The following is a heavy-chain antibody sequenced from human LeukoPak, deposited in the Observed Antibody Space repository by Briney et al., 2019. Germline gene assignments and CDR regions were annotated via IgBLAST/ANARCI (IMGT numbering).Heavy chain of an antibody. CDR3: ARGLAAAYGRFDY. Sequence: SQTLSLTCAISGDSVSSNSAAWSWIRQSPSRGLEWLGRTYYRAKWYNDYAVSVKSRITINPDTSKNQSSLQLNSVTPEATAVYYCARGLAAAYGRFDYWGQGTLVTVSS. CDR2: TYYRAKWYN. D-gene: IGHD6-13*01. J-gene: IGHJ4*02. CDR1: GDSVSSNSAA. V-gene: IGHV6-1*01.